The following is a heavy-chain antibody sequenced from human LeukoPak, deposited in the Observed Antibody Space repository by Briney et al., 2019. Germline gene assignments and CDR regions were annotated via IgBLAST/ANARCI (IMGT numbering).Heavy chain of an antibody. CDR3: ARVRKSSGCDYFDY. V-gene: IGHV4-34*01. CDR2: INHSGST. CDR1: GGSFSGYY. D-gene: IGHD5-12*01. J-gene: IGHJ4*02. Sequence: SETLSLTCAVYGGSFSGYYWSWIRQPPGKGLEWIGEINHSGSTNYNPSLKSRVTISVDTSKNQFSLKVSPVTAADTAVYYCARVRKSSGCDYFDYWGQGTLVTVSS.